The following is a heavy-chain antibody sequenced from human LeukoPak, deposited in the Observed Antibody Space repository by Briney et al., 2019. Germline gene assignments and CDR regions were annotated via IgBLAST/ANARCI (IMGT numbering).Heavy chain of an antibody. D-gene: IGHD2-21*01. J-gene: IGHJ1*01. CDR3: ARHGDYGGDCAAEYFQH. CDR1: GYSFTSYW. Sequence: GESLKISCKGSGYSFTSYWIGWVRQMPGKGLEWMGIIYPGDSDTRYSPSFQGQVTISADKSISTAYLQWSSLKASDTAMYYCARHGDYGGDCAAEYFQHWGQGTLVTVSS. CDR2: IYPGDSDT. V-gene: IGHV5-51*01.